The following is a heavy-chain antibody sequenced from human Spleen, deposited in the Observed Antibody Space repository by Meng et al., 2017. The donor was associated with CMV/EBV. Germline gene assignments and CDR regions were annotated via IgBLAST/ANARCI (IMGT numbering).Heavy chain of an antibody. CDR1: GYTFTDFY. CDR2: INPNSGGS. V-gene: IGHV1-2*02. D-gene: IGHD3-10*01. CDR3: VRGGVIIVPPVNIIRD. Sequence: ASVKVSCKASGYTFTDFYIHWVRQAPGQGLEWMGWINPNSGGSRYVQKFQGRITMTSDTSITTAYMDLNSLRSDDTAVYYCVRGGVIIVPPVNIIRDWGQGALVTVSS. J-gene: IGHJ4*02.